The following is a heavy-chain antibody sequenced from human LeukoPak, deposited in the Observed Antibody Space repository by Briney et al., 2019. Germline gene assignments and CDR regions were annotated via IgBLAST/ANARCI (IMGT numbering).Heavy chain of an antibody. CDR2: VSAYIGNT. CDR1: GYTFATYD. CDR3: ARQSSGYFGSDY. D-gene: IGHD3-10*01. Sequence: ASVKVSCKTSGYTFATYDITWVRQAPGQGLEWMGWVSAYIGNTFYAQNLQDRVTMTTDASTSTAYMELSSLRSDDTAVYFCARQSSGYFGSDYWGQGTLVAVSS. J-gene: IGHJ4*02. V-gene: IGHV1-18*01.